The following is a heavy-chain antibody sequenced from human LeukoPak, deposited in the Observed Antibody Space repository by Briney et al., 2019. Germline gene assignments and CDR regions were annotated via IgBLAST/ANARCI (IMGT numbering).Heavy chain of an antibody. CDR2: IYYSGST. V-gene: IGHV4-39*01. CDR1: GGSISSSSYY. CDR3: ARYSPLGVEMATIGYFDY. Sequence: PSETLSLTCTVSGGSISSSSYYWGWIRQPPGKGLEWIGSIYYSGSTYYNPSLKSRVTISVDTSKNQFSLKLSSVTAADTAVYYCARYSPLGVEMATIGYFDYWGQGTLVTVSS. D-gene: IGHD5-24*01. J-gene: IGHJ4*02.